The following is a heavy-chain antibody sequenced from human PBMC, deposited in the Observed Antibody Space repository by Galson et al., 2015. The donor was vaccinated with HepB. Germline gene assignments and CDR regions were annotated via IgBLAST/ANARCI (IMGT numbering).Heavy chain of an antibody. D-gene: IGHD6-19*01. J-gene: IGHJ4*02. CDR2: IYSGGST. CDR3: ARDAAVAGKLFDY. V-gene: IGHV3-66*01. CDR1: GFTVSSNY. Sequence: SLRLSCAASGFTVSSNYMSWVRQAPGKGLEWVSVIYSGGSTYYADSVKGRFTISRDNSKNTLYLQMNSLRAEDTAVYYCARDAAVAGKLFDYWGQGTLVTVSS.